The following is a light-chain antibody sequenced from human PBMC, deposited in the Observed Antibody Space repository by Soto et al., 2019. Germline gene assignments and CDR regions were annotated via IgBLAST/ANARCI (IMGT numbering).Light chain of an antibody. CDR2: GAT. CDR3: QQSHNWPRT. CDR1: QSVDSNY. J-gene: IGKJ1*01. V-gene: IGKV3D-20*02. Sequence: ESVLKGGPGTLSLSKGEEATLSCSVSQSVDSNYLAWYQQKAGQTPRLIIYGATGRADGIPHRFSGSGFGTDFTLTISSFEPEDFAVYYCQQSHNWPRTFAQGTKV.